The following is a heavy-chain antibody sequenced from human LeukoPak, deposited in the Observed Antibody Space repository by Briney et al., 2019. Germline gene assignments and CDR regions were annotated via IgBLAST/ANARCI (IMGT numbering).Heavy chain of an antibody. V-gene: IGHV3-21*01. CDR2: ISSSSSYI. CDR1: GFSFSSYR. Sequence: GGSLRLSCAASGFSFSSYRMNWVRQAPGKGLEWVSSISSSSSYIYYADSLKGRVTISRDNAKNSLYLQMNSLRAEDTAVYYCAREVYGDYGNFDCWGQGTLVIVSS. J-gene: IGHJ4*02. D-gene: IGHD4-17*01. CDR3: AREVYGDYGNFDC.